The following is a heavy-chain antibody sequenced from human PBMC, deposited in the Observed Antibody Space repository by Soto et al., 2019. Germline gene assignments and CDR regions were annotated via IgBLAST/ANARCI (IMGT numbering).Heavy chain of an antibody. CDR3: ATEGPIAVAGKSFDY. D-gene: IGHD6-19*01. CDR1: GFTFSSYA. CDR2: ISYDGSNK. V-gene: IGHV3-30-3*01. Sequence: GGSLRLSCAASGFTFSSYAMHWVRQAPGKGLEWVAVISYDGSNKYYADSVKGRFTISRDNAKNSLYLQMNSLRAEDTAVYYCATEGPIAVAGKSFDYWGQGTLVTVSS. J-gene: IGHJ4*02.